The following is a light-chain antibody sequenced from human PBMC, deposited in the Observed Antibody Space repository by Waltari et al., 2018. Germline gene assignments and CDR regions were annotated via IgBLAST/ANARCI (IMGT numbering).Light chain of an antibody. J-gene: IGLJ3*02. CDR3: LLYYGGPWV. Sequence: QTVVTQEPSLTVSPGGTVTLTCASSTGAVTSGYYPNWFQQKPGQAPRALIYSTSNKQSWTPARLSGSLLGGKAALTLSGVQPEDEAEYYCLLYYGGPWVFGGGTKLTVL. CDR1: TGAVTSGYY. V-gene: IGLV7-43*01. CDR2: STS.